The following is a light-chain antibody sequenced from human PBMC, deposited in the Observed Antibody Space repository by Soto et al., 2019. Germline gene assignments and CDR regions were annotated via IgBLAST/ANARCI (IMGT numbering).Light chain of an antibody. Sequence: QSVLTQPPSASGTPGQRITMSCSGSNSNIGSNTVNWYHQLPGTAPKLLLYNNDRRPPGVPDRFSGSKSGTSASLTISGLQSEDEAIYYCASWDDSLTGYVFGTGTKLTV. V-gene: IGLV1-44*01. CDR2: NND. J-gene: IGLJ1*01. CDR3: ASWDDSLTGYV. CDR1: NSNIGSNT.